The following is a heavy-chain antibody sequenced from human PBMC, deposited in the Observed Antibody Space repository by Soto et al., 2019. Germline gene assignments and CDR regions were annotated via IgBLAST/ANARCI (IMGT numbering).Heavy chain of an antibody. D-gene: IGHD1-7*01. CDR2: IYRTGST. CDR3: ASRDPGTSVDY. Sequence: SETLSLTCAVSGGSFTSNNWWTWVRQPPGQGLEWIGEIYRTGSTNYNPSLKSRVTISLDKSENQFSLKVTSLTAADTAVYYCASRDPGTSVDYWGQGTLVTGS. J-gene: IGHJ4*02. V-gene: IGHV4-4*02. CDR1: GGSFTSNNW.